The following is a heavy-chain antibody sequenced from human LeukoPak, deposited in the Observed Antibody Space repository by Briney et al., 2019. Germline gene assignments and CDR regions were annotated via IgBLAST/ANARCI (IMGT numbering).Heavy chain of an antibody. Sequence: ASVRVSCKASGYTFTGYYMHWVRQAPGQGLEWMGWINPNSGGTNYAQKFQGRVTMTRDTSISTAYMELSRLRSDDTAVYYCARDRRWELQVIGYWGQGTLVTVSS. J-gene: IGHJ4*02. CDR3: ARDRRWELQVIGY. D-gene: IGHD1-26*01. CDR2: INPNSGGT. V-gene: IGHV1-2*02. CDR1: GYTFTGYY.